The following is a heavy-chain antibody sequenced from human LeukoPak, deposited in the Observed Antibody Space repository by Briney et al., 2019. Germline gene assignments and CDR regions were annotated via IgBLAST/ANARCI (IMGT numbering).Heavy chain of an antibody. J-gene: IGHJ4*02. D-gene: IGHD3-22*01. V-gene: IGHV1-69*04. Sequence: ASVKVSRKASGGTFSSYAISWVRQAPGQGLEWMGRIIPILGIANYAQKFQGRVTITADKSTSTAYMELSSLRSEDTAVYYCAKGIRITMIVVVKIFDYWGQGTLVTVSS. CDR1: GGTFSSYA. CDR2: IIPILGIA. CDR3: AKGIRITMIVVVKIFDY.